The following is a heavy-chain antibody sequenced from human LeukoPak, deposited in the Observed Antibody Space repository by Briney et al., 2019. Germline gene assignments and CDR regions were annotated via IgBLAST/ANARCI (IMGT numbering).Heavy chain of an antibody. CDR2: INHSGST. CDR3: ARDGSGGPAWFDP. Sequence: SETLSLTCTVSGGSISSYYWSWIRQPPGKGLEWIGEINHSGSTNYNPSLKSRVTISVDTSKNQFSLKLSSVTAADTAVYYCARDGSGGPAWFDPWGQGTLVTVSS. CDR1: GGSISSYY. V-gene: IGHV4-34*01. J-gene: IGHJ5*02. D-gene: IGHD2-15*01.